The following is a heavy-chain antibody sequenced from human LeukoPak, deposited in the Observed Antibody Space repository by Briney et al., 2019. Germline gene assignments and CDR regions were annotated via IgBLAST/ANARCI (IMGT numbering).Heavy chain of an antibody. CDR2: IKSKTDGGTT. J-gene: IGHJ3*02. CDR3: QIQDIVVLPAWAFDI. V-gene: IGHV3-15*01. Sequence: GRSLRLSCAASGFTFSNSALHWVRQAPGKGLEWVGRIKSKTDGGTTDYAAPVKGRFTISRDDSKNTLYLQMNTLKTEDTAVYYCQIQDIVVLPAWAFDIWGQGTMVTVSS. CDR1: GFTFSNSA. D-gene: IGHD2-2*01.